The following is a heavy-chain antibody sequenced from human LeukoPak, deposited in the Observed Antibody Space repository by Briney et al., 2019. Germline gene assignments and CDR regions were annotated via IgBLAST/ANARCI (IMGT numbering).Heavy chain of an antibody. J-gene: IGHJ3*02. CDR1: GFTFSSYS. Sequence: GGSLRLSCAASGFTFSSYSMNWVRQAPGKGLEWVSSISSSSTYIHYADSVKGRFTISRDNAKNSLYLQMNSLRAEDTAVYFCAGHYDSSGYRVDVFDIWGQGTMVTVSS. CDR3: AGHYDSSGYRVDVFDI. V-gene: IGHV3-21*01. CDR2: ISSSSTYI. D-gene: IGHD3-22*01.